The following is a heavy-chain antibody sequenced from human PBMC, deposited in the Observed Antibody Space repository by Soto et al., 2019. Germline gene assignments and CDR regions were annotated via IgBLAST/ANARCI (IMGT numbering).Heavy chain of an antibody. V-gene: IGHV1-69*02. CDR3: ARGTLGYCTYNTCTGGGFDV. D-gene: IGHD2-8*01. CDR1: GGTFGSYT. CDR2: VIPIRGVT. J-gene: IGHJ3*01. Sequence: QVQLVQSGAEVKKPGSSVKVSCKASGGTFGSYTINWVRQAPGQGLEWMGRVIPIRGVTNYQQKFQDRVTMTADTSTSTAFMELSSLASEDTAMYYCARGTLGYCTYNTCTGGGFDVWGQGTRVTVSS.